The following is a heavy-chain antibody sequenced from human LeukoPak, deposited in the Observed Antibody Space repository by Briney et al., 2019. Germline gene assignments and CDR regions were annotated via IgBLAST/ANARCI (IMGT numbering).Heavy chain of an antibody. V-gene: IGHV1-18*01. J-gene: IGHJ4*02. CDR1: GYTFTSYG. CDR3: ARDSSGQKSFDC. D-gene: IGHD6-19*01. CDR2: ISPFRGIT. Sequence: ASVKVSCKASGYTFTSYGIGWARQAPGQGLEWLGWISPFRGITNYAQNLQDRVTMTTDTITSTAYMEMRSLRSDDTAVYYCARDSSGQKSFDCWGQGTLVTVSS.